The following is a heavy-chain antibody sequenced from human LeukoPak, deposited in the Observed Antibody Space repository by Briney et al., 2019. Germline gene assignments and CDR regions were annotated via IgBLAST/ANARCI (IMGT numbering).Heavy chain of an antibody. CDR2: ISYDGSNK. Sequence: TGRSLRLSCAASGFTFSSYGMHWVRQAPGKGLEWVAAISYDGSNKYYADSVKGRFTISRDNSKNTLYLQMNSLRAEDTCVYYCAKGSDYPDNWGQGTLVTVSS. CDR3: AKGSDYPDN. J-gene: IGHJ4*02. CDR1: GFTFSSYG. V-gene: IGHV3-30*18.